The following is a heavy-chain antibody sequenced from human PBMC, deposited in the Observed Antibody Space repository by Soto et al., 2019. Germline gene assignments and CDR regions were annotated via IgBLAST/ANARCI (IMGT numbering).Heavy chain of an antibody. D-gene: IGHD3-22*01. J-gene: IGHJ4*02. CDR3: ASESGGYPDY. CDR1: GGSFSGYY. Sequence: QVQLQQWGAGLLKPSETLSLTCAVYGGSFSGYYWSWIRQPPGKGLEWIGEINHSGSTNYNPSLKSRVTISVDTSKNPFSLKLSSVAAADTAVYYCASESGGYPDYWGQGTLVTVSS. CDR2: INHSGST. V-gene: IGHV4-34*01.